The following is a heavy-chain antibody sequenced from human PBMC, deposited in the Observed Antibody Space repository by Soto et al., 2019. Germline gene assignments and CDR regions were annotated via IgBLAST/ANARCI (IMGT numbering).Heavy chain of an antibody. Sequence: PSETLSLTCTVSGGSISSYYWSWIRQPPGKGLEWIGYIYYSGSTNYSPSLKSRVTISVDTSKNQFSLKLSSVTAADTAVYYCASRITMVRGVIRDYYYYGMDVWGQGTTVTVSS. D-gene: IGHD3-10*01. CDR2: IYYSGST. V-gene: IGHV4-59*01. CDR1: GGSISSYY. J-gene: IGHJ6*02. CDR3: ASRITMVRGVIRDYYYYGMDV.